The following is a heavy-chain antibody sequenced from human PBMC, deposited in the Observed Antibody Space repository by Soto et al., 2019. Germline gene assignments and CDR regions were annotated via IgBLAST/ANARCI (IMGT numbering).Heavy chain of an antibody. V-gene: IGHV3-15*07. J-gene: IGHJ4*02. CDR3: NPQGDSGSYPY. D-gene: IGHD1-26*01. CDR2: IKSKTDGGTT. CDR1: GFTFSNAW. Sequence: EVQLVESGGGLVKPGGSLRLSCAASGFTFSNAWMIWVRQAPGKGLEWVGRIKSKTDGGTTDYAAPVKDRFTISRDDSKHTLYLQMNSLKTDDTAVYYCNPQGDSGSYPYWGQGTLVTVSS.